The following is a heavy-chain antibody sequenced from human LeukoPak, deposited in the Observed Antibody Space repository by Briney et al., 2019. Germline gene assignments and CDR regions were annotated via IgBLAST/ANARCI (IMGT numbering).Heavy chain of an antibody. D-gene: IGHD2-2*01. CDR2: MNPNSGNT. V-gene: IGHV1-8*01. CDR1: GYTFTSYD. J-gene: IGHJ4*02. Sequence: ASVKVSCKASGYTFTSYDINWVRQATGQGLEWMGWMNPNSGNTGYAQKFQGRVTMTRNTSISTAYMELSSLRSEDTAVYYCARSPVVPAAPDYWGQGTLVTVSS. CDR3: ARSPVVPAAPDY.